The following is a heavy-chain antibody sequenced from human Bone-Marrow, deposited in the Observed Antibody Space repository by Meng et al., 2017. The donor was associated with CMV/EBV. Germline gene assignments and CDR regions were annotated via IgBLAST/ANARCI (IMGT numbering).Heavy chain of an antibody. CDR3: VREPNARNYGFDA. CDR1: GFTFSSYR. Sequence: GGSLRLSCAASGFTFSSYRMHWLRQTPEKRLEWVAFIFTSGTIVFYADSVKGRFTISRDNTKHLLYLQMRSLRAEDTARYYSVREPNARNYGFDAWGQGTLVTVSS. CDR2: IFTSGTIV. D-gene: IGHD3-10*01. V-gene: IGHV3-48*03. J-gene: IGHJ4*02.